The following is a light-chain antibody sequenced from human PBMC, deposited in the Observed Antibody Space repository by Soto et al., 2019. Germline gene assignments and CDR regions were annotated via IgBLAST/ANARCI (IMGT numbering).Light chain of an antibody. CDR2: GAS. J-gene: IGKJ4*01. CDR3: QQYNNWPPLT. Sequence: EIVMTQSPATLSVSPGERATLSCRASQSVSSNLAWYQQKPGQAPRLLIYGASTRATGIPARFSGSGSGIEFTLTISSLQSADFAVYYCQQYNNWPPLTFGGGTKVEIK. CDR1: QSVSSN. V-gene: IGKV3-15*01.